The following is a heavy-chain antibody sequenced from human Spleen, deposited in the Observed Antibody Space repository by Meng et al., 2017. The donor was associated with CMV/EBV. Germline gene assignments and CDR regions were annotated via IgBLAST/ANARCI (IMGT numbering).Heavy chain of an antibody. Sequence: SETLSLTCTVSGGSISSSSYYWGWIRQPPGKGLEWIGSIYYSGSTYYNPSLKSRVTISVDTSKNQFSLKLSSVTAADTAVYYCAREDFWSGYRTAYFDYWGQGTLFPFSS. V-gene: IGHV4-39*07. CDR1: GGSISSSSYY. CDR3: AREDFWSGYRTAYFDY. CDR2: IYYSGST. J-gene: IGHJ4*02. D-gene: IGHD3-3*01.